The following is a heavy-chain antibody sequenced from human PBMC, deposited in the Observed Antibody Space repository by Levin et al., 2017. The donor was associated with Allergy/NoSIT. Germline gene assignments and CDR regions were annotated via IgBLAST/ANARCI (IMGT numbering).Heavy chain of an antibody. CDR1: GYTFTGYY. CDR2: INSDSGAT. J-gene: IGHJ4*02. D-gene: IGHD6-19*01. CDR3: ARDSAVAGMWLDS. V-gene: IGHV1-2*02. Sequence: GESLKISCKASGYTFTGYYIHWVRQAPGQGLEWMGWINSDSGATSYAQKLQGRVTMTRDTSISTAYMDLSRLRSDDTAVYYCARDSAVAGMWLDSWGQGTLVTVSS.